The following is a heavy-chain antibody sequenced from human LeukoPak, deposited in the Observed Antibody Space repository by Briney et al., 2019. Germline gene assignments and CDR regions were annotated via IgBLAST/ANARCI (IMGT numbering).Heavy chain of an antibody. CDR1: GFTFGSHA. V-gene: IGHV3-23*01. D-gene: IGHD6-19*01. CDR3: GKTTVGSSSGQKPAWPVDY. Sequence: GGFLRLSCEASGFTFGSHAMYWVRQAPGKGLEWVAGIFGRGGSPHYADSVTGRFTISRDNSRNTVYLQINSLRADDTAVYYCGKTTVGSSSGQKPAWPVDYWGQGTLVTVSS. J-gene: IGHJ4*02. CDR2: IFGRGGSP.